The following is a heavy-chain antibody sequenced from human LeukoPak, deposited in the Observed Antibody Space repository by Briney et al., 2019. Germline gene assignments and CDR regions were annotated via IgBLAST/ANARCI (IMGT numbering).Heavy chain of an antibody. CDR1: GFTFSSYA. V-gene: IGHV4-59*01. CDR3: ARTEGAYDRAFDY. D-gene: IGHD3-22*01. CDR2: ISYSGST. Sequence: GSLRLSCAASGFTFSSYAMSWIRQPPGKGLEWIGYISYSGSTAYNPSLKSRVTISMDTSRTQFSLKLNSVTAADTAVYYCARTEGAYDRAFDYWGQGTLVTVSS. J-gene: IGHJ4*02.